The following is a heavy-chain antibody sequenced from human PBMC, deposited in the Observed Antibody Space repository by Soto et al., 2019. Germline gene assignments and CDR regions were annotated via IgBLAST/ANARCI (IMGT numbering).Heavy chain of an antibody. CDR1: GYTFTGYY. V-gene: IGHV1-2*04. CDR3: ASDALPNGGNFDY. D-gene: IGHD4-17*01. CDR2: INPNSGGT. J-gene: IGHJ4*02. Sequence: QVQLVHSGAEVKKPGASVKVSCKASGYTFTGYYMHWVRQAPGQGLEWMGWINPNSGGTNYAQKFQGWVTMTRDTSISTAYMELRRLRSDDTAVYYCASDALPNGGNFDYWGQGTLVTVSS.